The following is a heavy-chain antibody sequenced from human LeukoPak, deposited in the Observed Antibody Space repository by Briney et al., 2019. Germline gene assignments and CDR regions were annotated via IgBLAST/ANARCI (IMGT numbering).Heavy chain of an antibody. CDR2: IRYDGSNK. J-gene: IGHJ4*02. Sequence: PGGSLRLSCAASGFTFSSYAMSWVRQAPGKGLEWVAFIRYDGSNKYYADSVKGRFTISRDNSKNTLYLQMNSLRAEDTAVYYCAKAGYSSSWSYFDYWGQGTLVTVSS. V-gene: IGHV3-30*02. CDR3: AKAGYSSSWSYFDY. CDR1: GFTFSSYA. D-gene: IGHD6-13*01.